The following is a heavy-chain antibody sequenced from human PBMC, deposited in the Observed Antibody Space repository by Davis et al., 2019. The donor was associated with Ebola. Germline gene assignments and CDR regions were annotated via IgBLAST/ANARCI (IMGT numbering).Heavy chain of an antibody. V-gene: IGHV3-30-3*01. D-gene: IGHD2-15*01. CDR1: GFTFSSYA. CDR3: ARGGDCSGGSCYSYYYYYMDV. J-gene: IGHJ6*03. Sequence: GESLKISCAASGFTFSSYAMHWVRQAPGKGLEWVAVISYDGSNKYYADSVKGRFTISRDNSKNTRYLQMNSLRAEDTAVYYCARGGDCSGGSCYSYYYYYMDVWGKGTTVTVSS. CDR2: ISYDGSNK.